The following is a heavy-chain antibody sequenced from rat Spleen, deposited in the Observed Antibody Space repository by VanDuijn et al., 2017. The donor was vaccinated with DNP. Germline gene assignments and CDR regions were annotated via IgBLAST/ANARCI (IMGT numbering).Heavy chain of an antibody. CDR3: ATDLTDY. D-gene: IGHD3-7*01. V-gene: IGHV5-27*01. Sequence: EVLLVESDGGLVQPGRSLKLSCAVSGSTFSDYYMAWVRQAPAKGLEWVATISPGGGSTYYRHSVKGRFTISRDNAKSTLYLQMDSLRSEDTATYYCATDLTDYWGQGVMVTVSS. CDR1: GSTFSDYY. J-gene: IGHJ2*01. CDR2: ISPGGGST.